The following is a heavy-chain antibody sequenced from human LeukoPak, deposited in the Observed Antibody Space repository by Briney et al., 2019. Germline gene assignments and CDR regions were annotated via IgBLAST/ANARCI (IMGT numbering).Heavy chain of an antibody. CDR2: TYYRSKWYN. V-gene: IGHV6-1*01. Sequence: SQTLSLTCAISGDSVSSNSAAWNWIRQSPSRGLEWLGRTYYRSKWYNDYAVSVKSRITINPDTSKNQFSLKLSSVTAADTAVYYCARLSYDSGAIWVGSWGQGTLVTVSS. CDR3: ARLSYDSGAIWVGS. J-gene: IGHJ5*02. CDR1: GDSVSSNSAA. D-gene: IGHD3-22*01.